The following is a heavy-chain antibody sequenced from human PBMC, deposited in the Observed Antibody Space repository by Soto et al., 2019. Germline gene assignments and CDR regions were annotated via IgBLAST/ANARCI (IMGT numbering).Heavy chain of an antibody. CDR1: GYTFTVYY. V-gene: IGHV1-2*02. D-gene: IGHD1-26*01. CDR2: INPKSGGT. J-gene: IGHJ4*02. CDR3: ARDLAKGGGSAGFDY. Sequence: ASVKVSCKASGYTFTVYYIHWVRQAPGQGLEWMGWINPKSGGTMYPQKFQGRVTMTWDTSISTAYMALTRLRSDDTAVYYCARDLAKGGGSAGFDYWGQGTLVTVSS.